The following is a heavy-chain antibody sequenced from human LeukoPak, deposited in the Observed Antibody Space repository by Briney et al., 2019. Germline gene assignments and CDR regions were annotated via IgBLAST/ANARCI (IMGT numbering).Heavy chain of an antibody. J-gene: IGHJ4*02. CDR1: GFTFSSYG. D-gene: IGHD1-26*01. Sequence: GGSLRLSCAASGFTFSSYGMRWVRQAPGKGLEWVAFIRYDGSNKYYADSVKGRFTISRDNSKNTLYLQMNSLRAEDTAVYYCAKGDQWELPFDYWGQGTLVTVSS. CDR2: IRYDGSNK. CDR3: AKGDQWELPFDY. V-gene: IGHV3-30*02.